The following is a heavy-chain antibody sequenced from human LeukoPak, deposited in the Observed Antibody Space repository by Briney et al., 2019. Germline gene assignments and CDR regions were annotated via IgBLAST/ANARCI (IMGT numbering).Heavy chain of an antibody. D-gene: IGHD3-22*01. CDR2: IYPGDSDT. CDR1: GYSFTSYW. Sequence: GESLKISCKGSGYSFTSYWIGWVRQMPGKGLEWMGIIYPGDSDTRYSPSFQGQVTISADKSISTAHLQWRSLKASDTAMYSCASFYDISGYYGFYYWGQGTLVTVSA. J-gene: IGHJ4*02. V-gene: IGHV5-51*01. CDR3: ASFYDISGYYGFYY.